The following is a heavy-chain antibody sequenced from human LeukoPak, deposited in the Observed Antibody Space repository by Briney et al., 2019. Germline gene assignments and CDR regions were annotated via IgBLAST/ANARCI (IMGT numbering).Heavy chain of an antibody. CDR1: GGSLTVYY. CDR2: ISYSGGT. CDR3: ARGGSRSYTSSTLDY. Sequence: SETLSLTCSVSGGSLTVYYWNWIRQSPGKGLEWIGSISYSGGTTYNPSLKSRVTISIDTSKTRFSLKVSSVITADTAMYYCARGGSRSYTSSTLDYWGQGTLVTVSS. D-gene: IGHD1-26*01. J-gene: IGHJ4*02. V-gene: IGHV4-59*12.